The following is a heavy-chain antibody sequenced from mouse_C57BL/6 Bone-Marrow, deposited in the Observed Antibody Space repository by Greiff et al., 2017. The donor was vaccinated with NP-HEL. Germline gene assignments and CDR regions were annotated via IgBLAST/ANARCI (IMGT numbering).Heavy chain of an antibody. CDR1: GYEFSNYW. Sequence: VKLQQSGAELVKPGASVKISCKASGYEFSNYWMNWVKQRPGKGLEWIGQIYPGDGDTNYNGKLKDKATLTADKSSSTAYMQLSRLTSEDSAVYFCARGAYGGQGTLVTVSA. CDR2: IYPGDGDT. V-gene: IGHV1-80*01. J-gene: IGHJ3*01. CDR3: ARGAY.